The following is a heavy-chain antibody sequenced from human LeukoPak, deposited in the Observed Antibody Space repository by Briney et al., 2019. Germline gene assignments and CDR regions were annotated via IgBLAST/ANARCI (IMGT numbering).Heavy chain of an antibody. Sequence: EASVKVSCKASGGTFSSYAISWVRQAPGQGLEWMGGIIPIFGTANYAQKFQGRVTITADESTTTAYMELSSLRSEDTAVYYCAREMGDREFYFDYWGQGTLVTVSS. CDR3: AREMGDREFYFDY. CDR2: IIPIFGTA. V-gene: IGHV1-69*13. J-gene: IGHJ4*02. CDR1: GGTFSSYA. D-gene: IGHD3-10*01.